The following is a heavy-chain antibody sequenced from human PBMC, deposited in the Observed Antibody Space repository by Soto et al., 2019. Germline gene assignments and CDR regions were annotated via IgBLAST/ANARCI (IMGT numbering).Heavy chain of an antibody. D-gene: IGHD3-22*01. CDR2: ISAYNGNT. J-gene: IGHJ6*02. V-gene: IGHV1-18*04. Sequence: VASVKVSCKASGYTFTSYGISWVRQAPGQGLEWMGWISAYNGNTIYERKFEGRVSMTVDTSTKTASMELRGLRADDTALYFCARSGRGMTMIVVVPLEVWGQGTAVTVS. CDR3: ARSGRGMTMIVVVPLEV. CDR1: GYTFTSYG.